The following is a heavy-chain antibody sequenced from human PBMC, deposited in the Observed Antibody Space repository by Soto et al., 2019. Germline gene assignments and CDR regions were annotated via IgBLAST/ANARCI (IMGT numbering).Heavy chain of an antibody. CDR3: ARDLPDYGGPARELYYYYYGMDV. CDR1: GGTFSSYT. J-gene: IGHJ6*02. Sequence: GASVKVSCKASGGTFSSYTISWVRQAPGQGLEWMGRIIPILGIANYAQKLQGRVTMTTDTSTSTAYMELRSLRSDDTAVYYCARDLPDYGGPARELYYYYYGMDVWGQGTTVTVSS. V-gene: IGHV1-69*04. CDR2: IIPILGIA. D-gene: IGHD4-17*01.